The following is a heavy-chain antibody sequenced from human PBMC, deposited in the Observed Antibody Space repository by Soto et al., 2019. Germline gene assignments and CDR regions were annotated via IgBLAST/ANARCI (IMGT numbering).Heavy chain of an antibody. J-gene: IGHJ6*03. CDR1: GGSISSYY. CDR2: IYYSGST. CDR3: ASLYTGNYMDV. D-gene: IGHD3-10*02. Sequence: SETLSLTCTVSGGSISSYYWSWIRQPPGKGLEWIGYIYYSGSTNYNPSLKSRVTISVDTSKNQVSLKLSSVTAADTAVYYCASLYTGNYMDVWGKGTTVTVSS. V-gene: IGHV4-59*08.